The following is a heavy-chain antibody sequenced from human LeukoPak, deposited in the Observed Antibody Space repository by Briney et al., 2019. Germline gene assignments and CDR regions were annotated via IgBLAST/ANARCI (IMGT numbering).Heavy chain of an antibody. V-gene: IGHV3-30*18. D-gene: IGHD5-18*01. CDR3: AKDKGNYGYDY. CDR2: VYSDGTYS. CDR1: GFSVTSHG. Sequence: PGGSLRLSCAASGFSVTSHGMHWVRQAPGKGLEWVAHVYSDGTYSYYADSVRGRFTISRDISKNTVYLQMNSLRPEDTAVYFCAKDKGNYGYDYWGRGTLVTVSS. J-gene: IGHJ4*02.